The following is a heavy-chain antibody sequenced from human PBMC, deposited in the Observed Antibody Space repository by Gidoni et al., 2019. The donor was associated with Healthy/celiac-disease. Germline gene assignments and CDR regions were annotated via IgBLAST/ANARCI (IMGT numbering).Heavy chain of an antibody. CDR3: AREGEDNAFDI. Sequence: QVQLQESGPGLVKPSETLSLPCPVSGGSISSYSWSCIRQPPGKGLEWIGYIYYSGSTNYNPSLKSRVTISVDTSKNQFSLKLSSVTAADTAVYYCAREGEDNAFDIWGQGTMVTVSS. V-gene: IGHV4-59*01. CDR2: IYYSGST. D-gene: IGHD3-10*01. CDR1: GGSISSYS. J-gene: IGHJ3*02.